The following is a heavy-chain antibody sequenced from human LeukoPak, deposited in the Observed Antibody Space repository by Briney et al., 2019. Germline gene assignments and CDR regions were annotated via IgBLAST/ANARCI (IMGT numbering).Heavy chain of an antibody. CDR3: ARVWYYDSSGFQGDAFDI. Sequence: KTGGSLRLSCAASGFTFSDYYMSWIRQAPGKGLEWVSYISSSGSTIYYADSVKGRFTISRDNAKNSLYLQMNSLRAEDTAVYYCARVWYYDSSGFQGDAFDIWGQGTMVTVSS. D-gene: IGHD3-22*01. V-gene: IGHV3-11*04. CDR2: ISSSGSTI. J-gene: IGHJ3*02. CDR1: GFTFSDYY.